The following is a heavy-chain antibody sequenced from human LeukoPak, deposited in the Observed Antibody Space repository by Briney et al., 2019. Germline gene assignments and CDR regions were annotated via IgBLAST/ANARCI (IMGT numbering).Heavy chain of an antibody. J-gene: IGHJ4*02. CDR2: ISYDGSNK. Sequence: GGSLRLSCAASGFTLSSYGMHWVRQAPGKGLEWVAVISYDGSNKYYADSVKGRFTISRDNAKNSLYLQMNSLRAEDTAVYYCARDRGPYYDSSGQSDYWGQGTLVTVSS. CDR3: ARDRGPYYDSSGQSDY. D-gene: IGHD3-22*01. CDR1: GFTLSSYG. V-gene: IGHV3-30*03.